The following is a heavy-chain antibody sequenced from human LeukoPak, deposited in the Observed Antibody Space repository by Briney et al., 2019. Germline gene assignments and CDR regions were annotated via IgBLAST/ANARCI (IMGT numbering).Heavy chain of an antibody. Sequence: GGSLRLSCAASDFTFSNYGMSWVRQAPGKGLEWVSAISGGGGSTYYADSVKGRFTISRDNSKNTLFLQMNSLRVEDTAVYYCAKENWVYNWKYDSSGSGINYWGQGTLVTVSS. V-gene: IGHV3-23*01. CDR2: ISGGGGST. CDR1: DFTFSNYG. J-gene: IGHJ4*02. CDR3: AKENWVYNWKYDSSGSGINY. D-gene: IGHD3-22*01.